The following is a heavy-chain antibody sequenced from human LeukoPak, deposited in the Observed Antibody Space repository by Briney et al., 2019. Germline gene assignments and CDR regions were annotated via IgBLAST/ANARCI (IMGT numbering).Heavy chain of an antibody. D-gene: IGHD1-26*01. V-gene: IGHV1-69*02. CDR3: ARNVGATTGEYFQH. CDR1: GGTFSSYT. Sequence: SVKVSCKASGGTFSSYTISWVRQAPGQGLEWMGRIIPILGIANYAQKFQGGVTITADKSTSTAYMELSSLRSEDTAVYYCARNVGATTGEYFQHWGQGTLVTVSS. CDR2: IIPILGIA. J-gene: IGHJ1*01.